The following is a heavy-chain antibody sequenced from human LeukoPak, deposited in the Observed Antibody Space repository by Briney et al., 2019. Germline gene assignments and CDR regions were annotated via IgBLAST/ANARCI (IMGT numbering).Heavy chain of an antibody. CDR2: INWNGGGT. D-gene: IGHD1-26*01. CDR1: GFTFDDYG. V-gene: IGHV3-20*04. J-gene: IGHJ4*02. Sequence: LPGGSLRLSCAASGFTFDDYGMSWVRHAPGKGLEWVSGINWNGGGTGYADSVKGRFTISRDNSKNTLYLQMNSLRAEDTAVYYCAKEAVGGFDYWGQGTLVTVSS. CDR3: AKEAVGGFDY.